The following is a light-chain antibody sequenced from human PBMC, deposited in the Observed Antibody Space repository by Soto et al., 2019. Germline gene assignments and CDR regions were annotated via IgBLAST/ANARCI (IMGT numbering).Light chain of an antibody. J-gene: IGKJ3*01. Sequence: EIVLTQSPGTLSLSPGERATLSCRASQSVSSSYLAWYQQKPGQAPRLLIYDASRATGIPDRVSGSGSGTDFTLTITRLEPEDFAVYYCQHYGTSALFGPGTKVDI. CDR1: QSVSSSY. V-gene: IGKV3-20*01. CDR2: DAS. CDR3: QHYGTSAL.